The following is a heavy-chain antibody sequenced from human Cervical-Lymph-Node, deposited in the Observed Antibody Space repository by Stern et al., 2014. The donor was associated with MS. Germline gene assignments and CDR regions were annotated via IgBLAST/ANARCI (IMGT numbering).Heavy chain of an antibody. Sequence: QVQLVQSGSELKKPGASVNVSCKASGYTFTNYPMNWVRQAPGQGLEWMGWININTGKATYAQGFTGRFVFSLDTPVSTAYLQISSLKAEDTAVYYCVRDFVDIPMVTRSDYLDYWGQGTLVTVSS. CDR3: VRDFVDIPMVTRSDYLDY. CDR2: ININTGKA. V-gene: IGHV7-4-1*02. J-gene: IGHJ4*02. CDR1: GYTFTNYP. D-gene: IGHD2-2*03.